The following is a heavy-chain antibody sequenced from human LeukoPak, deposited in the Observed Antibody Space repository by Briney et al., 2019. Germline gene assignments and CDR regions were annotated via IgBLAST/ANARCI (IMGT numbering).Heavy chain of an antibody. CDR1: GFTFSSYS. CDR2: MNGDGREK. CDR3: ATDDYGPAGY. D-gene: IGHD4-17*01. Sequence: PGGSLRLSCAASGFTFSSYSMNWVRQAPGKGLEWVANMNGDGREKYYVDSVRGRFTISRDNAKNSLYLQMNSLRVEDTAVYYCATDDYGPAGYGGQGTLVTVSS. J-gene: IGHJ4*02. V-gene: IGHV3-7*01.